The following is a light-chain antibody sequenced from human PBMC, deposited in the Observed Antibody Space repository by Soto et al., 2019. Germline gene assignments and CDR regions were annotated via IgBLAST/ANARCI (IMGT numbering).Light chain of an antibody. CDR3: QQYVRSPWT. CDR2: GAS. J-gene: IGKJ1*01. V-gene: IGKV3-20*01. Sequence: EIGMSQSPATLSVSQGERATLSCRASQSVSSNLAWYQQKPGQAPRLLIYGASIRTSGIPDRFSGSGSGTDFTLTISRLEPEDFAVYYCQQYVRSPWTFGQGTNVDIK. CDR1: QSVSSN.